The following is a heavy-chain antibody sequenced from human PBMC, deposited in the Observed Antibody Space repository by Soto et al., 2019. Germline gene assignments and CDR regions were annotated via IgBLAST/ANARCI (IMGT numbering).Heavy chain of an antibody. CDR1: GFTFSDYW. D-gene: IGHD2-21*01. V-gene: IGHV3-7*01. CDR2: INQGGSEI. J-gene: IGHJ4*02. CDR3: ARTGYCDF. Sequence: EVQLVESGGGMVQPGGSLRLYCAVSGFTFSDYWMTWVRQAPGKGLQWVASINQGGSEIYYVDSVKGRFTVSRDNAKNSVHLQMNSLRAEDTAVYYCARTGYCDFWGQGTLVTVPS.